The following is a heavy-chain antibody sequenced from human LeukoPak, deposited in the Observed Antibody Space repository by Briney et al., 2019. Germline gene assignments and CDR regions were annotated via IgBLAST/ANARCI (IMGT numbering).Heavy chain of an antibody. CDR3: AREPSGCSGYDAVDY. D-gene: IGHD5-12*01. V-gene: IGHV3-21*01. J-gene: IGHJ4*02. Sequence: GGSLRLSCAASGFTFSDYSMNWVRQAPGKGLEWVSSISSRSTYRYYADSVKGRFTISRDNAKNSLYLQMNSLRAEDTAVYYCAREPSGCSGYDAVDYWGQGTLVTVSS. CDR2: ISSRSTYR. CDR1: GFTFSDYS.